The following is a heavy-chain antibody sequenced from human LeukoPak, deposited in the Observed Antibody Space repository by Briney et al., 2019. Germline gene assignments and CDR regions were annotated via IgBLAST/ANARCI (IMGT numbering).Heavy chain of an antibody. CDR3: ASSRGAAMANDAFDI. D-gene: IGHD5-18*01. CDR2: IYSGGST. Sequence: PGGSLRLSCAASGFTVSSNYMSWVRQAPGKGLEWVSVIYSGGSTYYADSVKGRFTISGDNSKNTLYLQMNSLRAEDTAVYYCASSRGAAMANDAFDIWGQGTMVTVSP. V-gene: IGHV3-66*01. CDR1: GFTVSSNY. J-gene: IGHJ3*02.